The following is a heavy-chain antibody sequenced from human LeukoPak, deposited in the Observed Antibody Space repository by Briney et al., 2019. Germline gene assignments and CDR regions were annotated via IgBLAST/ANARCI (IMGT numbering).Heavy chain of an antibody. Sequence: ASVKVSCKASGYTFTGYYIHRVRQAPGQGLEWMGMINPSGDSRDYAQRFQGRITMTRDTSTSTVYMDLSSLTSEDTAVYYCARIYYDSSGYYYAGGFDYWGQGTLVTVSS. CDR1: GYTFTGYY. J-gene: IGHJ4*02. D-gene: IGHD3-22*01. V-gene: IGHV1-46*01. CDR2: INPSGDSR. CDR3: ARIYYDSSGYYYAGGFDY.